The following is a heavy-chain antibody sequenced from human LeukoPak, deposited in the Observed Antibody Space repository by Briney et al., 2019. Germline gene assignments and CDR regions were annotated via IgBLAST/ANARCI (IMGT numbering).Heavy chain of an antibody. J-gene: IGHJ4*02. V-gene: IGHV1-2*02. Sequence: EASVKVSCKASGYTFTGYYMHWVRQAPGQGLEWMGWINPNSGGTNYAQKFQGRATLTRDTSISTAYMEVRRLRSDDTAVYYCARDPDCSGGSCYRGYYFDYWGQGTLVTVSS. CDR2: INPNSGGT. D-gene: IGHD2-15*01. CDR3: ARDPDCSGGSCYRGYYFDY. CDR1: GYTFTGYY.